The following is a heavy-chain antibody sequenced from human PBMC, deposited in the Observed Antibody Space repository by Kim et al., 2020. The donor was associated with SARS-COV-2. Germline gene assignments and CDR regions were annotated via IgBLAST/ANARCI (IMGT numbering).Heavy chain of an antibody. Sequence: TLSLTCTVSGGSISSGGYYWSWIRQHPGKGLEWVGYIYYSGSTYYNPSLKSRVTISVDTSKNQFSLKLSSVTAADTAVYYCARSRYSYGYEGYYYYYGMDVWGQGTTVTVSS. CDR2: IYYSGST. CDR3: ARSRYSYGYEGYYYYYGMDV. V-gene: IGHV4-31*03. CDR1: GGSISSGGYY. D-gene: IGHD5-18*01. J-gene: IGHJ6*02.